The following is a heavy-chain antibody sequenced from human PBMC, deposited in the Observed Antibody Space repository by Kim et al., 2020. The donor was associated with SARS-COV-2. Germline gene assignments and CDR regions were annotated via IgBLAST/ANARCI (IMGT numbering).Heavy chain of an antibody. D-gene: IGHD1-26*01. Sequence: ASVKVSCKASGYTFTSYAMNWVRQAPGQGLEWMGWINTNTGNPTYAQGFTGRFVFSLDTSVSTAYLQISSLKAEDTAVYYCARDLGALGWELRYFDYWGQGTLVTVSS. CDR3: ARDLGALGWELRYFDY. J-gene: IGHJ4*02. V-gene: IGHV7-4-1*02. CDR1: GYTFTSYA. CDR2: INTNTGNP.